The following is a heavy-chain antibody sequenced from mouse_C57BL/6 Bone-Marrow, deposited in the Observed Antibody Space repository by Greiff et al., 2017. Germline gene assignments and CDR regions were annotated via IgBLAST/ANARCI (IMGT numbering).Heavy chain of an antibody. Sequence: EVMLVESGAELVRPGASVKLSCTASGFNIKDDYMHWVKQRPEQGLEWIGWIDPENGDTEYASKFQGKATITADTSSNTAYLQLSSLTSEDTAVYYCTTYYYSNYYWGQGTLVTVSA. CDR2: IDPENGDT. CDR1: GFNIKDDY. V-gene: IGHV14-4*01. J-gene: IGHJ3*01. D-gene: IGHD2-5*01. CDR3: TTYYYSNYY.